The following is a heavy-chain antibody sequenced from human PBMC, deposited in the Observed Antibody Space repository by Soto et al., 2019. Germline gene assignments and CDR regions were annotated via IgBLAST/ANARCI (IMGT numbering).Heavy chain of an antibody. J-gene: IGHJ4*02. CDR3: AGEVLEGRYFDRFDS. V-gene: IGHV1-18*01. CDR1: GYTFTSYR. CDR2: ISAYNGHT. D-gene: IGHD3-9*01. Sequence: QVQLVQSGAEVKKPGASVKVSCKASGYTFTSYRISWVRQAPGQGLEWMGWISAYNGHTNYAQKLQGRVTMTTDTPTSTASRGRRSLRSDDTAVYYCAGEVLEGRYFDRFDSWGQGTLVTVSS.